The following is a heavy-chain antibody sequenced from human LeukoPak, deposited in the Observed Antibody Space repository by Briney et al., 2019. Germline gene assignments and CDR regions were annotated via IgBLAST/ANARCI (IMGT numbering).Heavy chain of an antibody. V-gene: IGHV4-59*01. CDR1: GGSISSYY. CDR3: ASSRITIFGVVTQPFDY. J-gene: IGHJ4*02. Sequence: SETLSLTCTVSGGSISSYYWSWIRQPPGKGLERIGYIYYSGSTNYNPSLKSRVTISVDTSKNQFSLKLSSVTAADTAVYYCASSRITIFGVVTQPFDYWGQGTLVTVSS. D-gene: IGHD3-3*01. CDR2: IYYSGST.